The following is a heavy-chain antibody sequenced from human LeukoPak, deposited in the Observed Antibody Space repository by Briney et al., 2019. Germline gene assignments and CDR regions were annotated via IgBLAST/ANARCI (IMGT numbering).Heavy chain of an antibody. D-gene: IGHD5-24*01. CDR2: ISYDGSNK. Sequence: GGSLRLSCSASGFTFSSYAMHWVRQAPGKGLEWVAVISYDGSNKYYADSVRDRFTDSRDNSKNTLYLQMNSLRAEDTAVYYCANGDGYNGDYFDYWGQGTLVTVSS. J-gene: IGHJ4*02. V-gene: IGHV3-30-3*01. CDR3: ANGDGYNGDYFDY. CDR1: GFTFSSYA.